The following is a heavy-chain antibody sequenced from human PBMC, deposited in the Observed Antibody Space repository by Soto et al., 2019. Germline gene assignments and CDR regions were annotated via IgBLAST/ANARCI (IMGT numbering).Heavy chain of an antibody. Sequence: LRLSCAASGFPCSSYDMSWVRQAPGKGLEWVSTILVGGSTHYPDSVKGRFTISRDNSKNTVFLQMNSLTAGDTAVYYCAKATATGGGAFDICGQGTMVTVSS. CDR3: AKATATGGGAFDI. J-gene: IGHJ3*02. V-gene: IGHV3-23*01. D-gene: IGHD2-8*02. CDR2: ILVGGST. CDR1: GFPCSSYD.